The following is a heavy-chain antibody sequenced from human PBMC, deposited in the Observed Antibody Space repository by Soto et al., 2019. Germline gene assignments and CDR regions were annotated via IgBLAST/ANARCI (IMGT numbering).Heavy chain of an antibody. CDR2: IYYSGSA. V-gene: IGHV4-39*01. D-gene: IGHD3-10*01. CDR3: VSGLPWLGLDY. Sequence: QLQLQESGPGLVKPSETLSLTCTVSGGSISSSDYYWGWIRQPPGKGLEWIGNIYYSGSASYNPSLMRLVTLSVDPSRNQLSPSLTSVTAADTAVYSCVSGLPWLGLDYWGQGTLGTVSS. CDR1: GGSISSSDYY. J-gene: IGHJ4*02.